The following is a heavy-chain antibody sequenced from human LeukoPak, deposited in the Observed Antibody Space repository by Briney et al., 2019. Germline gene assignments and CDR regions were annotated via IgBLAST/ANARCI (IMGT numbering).Heavy chain of an antibody. CDR2: ISSSSSTI. CDR3: ARDLLGYNYYYMDV. CDR1: GFTFSSYS. D-gene: IGHD3-16*02. J-gene: IGHJ6*03. Sequence: GGSLRLSCAASGFTFSSYSMNWVRQAPGKGLEWVSYISSSSSTIYYADSVKGRFTISRDNAKNSVSLQMNSLRAEDTAVYYCARDLLGYNYYYMDVWGKGTTVTVSS. V-gene: IGHV3-48*04.